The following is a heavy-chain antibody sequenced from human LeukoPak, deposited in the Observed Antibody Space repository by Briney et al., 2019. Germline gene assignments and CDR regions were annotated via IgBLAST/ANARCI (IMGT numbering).Heavy chain of an antibody. CDR3: ARPFYDSGGYYYKSFDI. D-gene: IGHD3-22*01. Sequence: GSLRPSCAASGFTFSSYSMNWVRQAPGKGLEWVSYISSSTSTIYYADSVKGRFTISRDNAKNSLYLQMNSLRDEDTAVYYCARPFYDSGGYYYKSFDIWGQGTMVTVSS. CDR1: GFTFSSYS. J-gene: IGHJ3*02. CDR2: ISSSTSTI. V-gene: IGHV3-48*02.